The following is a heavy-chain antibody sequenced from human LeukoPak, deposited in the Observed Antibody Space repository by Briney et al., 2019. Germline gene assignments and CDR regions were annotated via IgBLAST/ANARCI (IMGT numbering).Heavy chain of an antibody. V-gene: IGHV4-34*01. D-gene: IGHD2-2*01. CDR3: ARGQVPAARGYNWFDP. Sequence: SETLSLTCAVYGWSFNDYYWNWIRQPPPKGREWIGEINAQGDTNYNPSLKSRVTISVDTSKKQFSLRLTSMIAADTALYYCARGQVPAARGYNWFDPWGQGTLVTVSS. CDR2: INAQGDT. CDR1: GWSFNDYY. J-gene: IGHJ5*02.